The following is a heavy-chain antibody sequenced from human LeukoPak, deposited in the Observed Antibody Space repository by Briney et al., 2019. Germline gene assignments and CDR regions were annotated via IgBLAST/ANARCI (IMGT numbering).Heavy chain of an antibody. D-gene: IGHD5-12*01. CDR2: IYHSGST. Sequence: SETLSLTCAVSGGSISSGGYSWSWIRQPPGKGLEWLGYIYHSGSTYYNPSLKSRATISVDRSKNQFSLKLSSVTAADTAVYYCARESGYSGYDYFDYWGQGTLVTVSS. CDR3: ARESGYSGYDYFDY. CDR1: GGSISSGGYS. V-gene: IGHV4-30-2*01. J-gene: IGHJ4*02.